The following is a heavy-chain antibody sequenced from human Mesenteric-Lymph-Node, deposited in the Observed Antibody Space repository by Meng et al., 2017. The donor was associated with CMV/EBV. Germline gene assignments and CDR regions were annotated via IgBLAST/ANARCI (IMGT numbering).Heavy chain of an antibody. CDR3: ARDQVGRLPDY. Sequence: SETLSLTCTVSGGSISSSSYYWGWIRQPPGKGLEWIGSIYYSGSTYYNPSLKSRVTISVDTSKNQFSLKLGSVTAADTAVYYCARDQVGRLPDYWGQGTLVTVSS. CDR2: IYYSGST. CDR1: GGSISSSSYY. V-gene: IGHV4-39*07. J-gene: IGHJ4*02. D-gene: IGHD5-12*01.